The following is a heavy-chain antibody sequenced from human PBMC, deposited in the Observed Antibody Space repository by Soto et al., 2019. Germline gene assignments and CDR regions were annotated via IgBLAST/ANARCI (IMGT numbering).Heavy chain of an antibody. Sequence: QITLKESGPTLVKPTQTLTLTCTFSGFSLSTSGVGVGWIRQPPGKALEWLALIYWDDDKRYSPSLKSRLTITQDTSKNQVVLTMTNRDPVDTATYYCAHRRGYYYDSSGRQNFDYWGQGTLVTVSS. V-gene: IGHV2-5*02. J-gene: IGHJ4*02. CDR1: GFSLSTSGVG. D-gene: IGHD3-22*01. CDR3: AHRRGYYYDSSGRQNFDY. CDR2: IYWDDDK.